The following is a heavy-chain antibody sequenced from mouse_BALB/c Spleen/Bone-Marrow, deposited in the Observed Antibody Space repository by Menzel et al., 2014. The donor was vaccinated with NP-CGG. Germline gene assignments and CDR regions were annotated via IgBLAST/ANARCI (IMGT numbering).Heavy chain of an antibody. J-gene: IGHJ2*02. CDR2: ILSGGSS. CDR3: ARNYDYDAYYFDY. CDR1: GFSLTTYG. D-gene: IGHD2-4*01. V-gene: IGHV2-2*02. Sequence: QVQLQQSGPGLVQPSQSLSITCTVSGFSLTTYGIHWIRQSPGKGLERLGVILSGGSSDYNAAFISRVSINKDNSKSQVFFKMNSLQANDTAIYYCARNYDYDAYYFDYWGQGTFITVSS.